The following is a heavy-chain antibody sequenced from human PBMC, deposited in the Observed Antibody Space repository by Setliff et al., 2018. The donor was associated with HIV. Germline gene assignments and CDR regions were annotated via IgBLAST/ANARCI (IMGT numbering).Heavy chain of an antibody. J-gene: IGHJ4*02. CDR2: LYYNGNT. CDR3: ATGIDNFWGSYRDPYYFDY. V-gene: IGHV4-59*11. CDR1: GGSISSRY. D-gene: IGHD3-16*02. Sequence: PSETLSLTCTVSGGSISSRYWSWIRLPPGKGLEWIGTLYYNGNTNSNPSLKSRVTISGDTSKNVFSLKLTSVTPADTAVYYCATGIDNFWGSYRDPYYFDYWGQGTLVTVSS.